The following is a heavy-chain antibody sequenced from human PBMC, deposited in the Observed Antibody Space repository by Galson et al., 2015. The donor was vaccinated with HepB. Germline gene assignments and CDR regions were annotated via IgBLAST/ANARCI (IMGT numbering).Heavy chain of an antibody. CDR1: GFTFSSYT. J-gene: IGHJ4*02. CDR2: ITSSGTNT. V-gene: IGHV3-21*01. CDR3: VRDRPRFLEWLLPDFDF. Sequence: SLRLSCAASGFTFSSYTMNWVRQAPGKGLEWVSSITSSGTNTYYADSLKGRFTISRDNAKNSLYLQMDSLSAEDTAVYYCVRDRPRFLEWLLPDFDFWGQGTLVSVSS. D-gene: IGHD3-3*01.